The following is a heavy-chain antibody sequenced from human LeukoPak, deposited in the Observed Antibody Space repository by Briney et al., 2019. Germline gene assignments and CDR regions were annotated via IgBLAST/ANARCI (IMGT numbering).Heavy chain of an antibody. V-gene: IGHV3-23*01. D-gene: IGHD3-10*01. CDR1: GFTFNNYA. J-gene: IGHJ4*02. CDR2: ISGSGGTT. Sequence: GGSLRLSCAASGFTFNNYAMSWVRQAPGKGLEWVSAISGSGGTTYFADSVKGRFTISRDNSKNTLYLQMHSLRAEDTAVYYCAKGTRSGAILFYFDYWGQGTLVTVSS. CDR3: AKGTRSGAILFYFDY.